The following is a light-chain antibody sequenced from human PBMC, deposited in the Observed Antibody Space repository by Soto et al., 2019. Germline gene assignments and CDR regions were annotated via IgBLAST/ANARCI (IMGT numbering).Light chain of an antibody. CDR1: QSVSSN. J-gene: IGKJ5*01. Sequence: EIVMTQSPATLSVSPGERATLSCRASQSVSSNLAWYQQKPGQAPRLLIYGASTRATGIPARFSGSGSGTEFTLTISSLQSEDFAVYYCQQYNNWLDGITFGQGTRLEIK. V-gene: IGKV3-15*01. CDR2: GAS. CDR3: QQYNNWLDGIT.